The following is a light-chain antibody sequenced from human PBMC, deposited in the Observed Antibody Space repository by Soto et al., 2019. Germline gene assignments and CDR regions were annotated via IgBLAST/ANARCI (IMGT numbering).Light chain of an antibody. J-gene: IGKJ1*01. CDR3: QQGYSPPWT. V-gene: IGKV1-39*01. CDR1: QSISSS. CDR2: AAS. Sequence: DIQMTQSPSCLSASVGDRVTITCRSSQSISSSLNWYQQRPGKPPKLLIFAASTLHTGVPSSFSGSGSGTLFTLTISSLQPEDFATYFCQQGYSPPWTFGQGTKVDIK.